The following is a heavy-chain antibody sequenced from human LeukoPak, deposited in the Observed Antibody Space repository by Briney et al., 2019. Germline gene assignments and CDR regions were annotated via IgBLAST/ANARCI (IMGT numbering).Heavy chain of an antibody. CDR3: ARDGCSGGSCYDQAAYYYYYMDV. V-gene: IGHV3-48*01. J-gene: IGHJ6*03. CDR1: GFTFSSYS. CDR2: ISSSGSTI. Sequence: GGSLRLSCAAPGFTFSSYSMNWVRQAPGRGLEWVSYISSSGSTIYYADSVKGRFTISRDNSKNTLYLQMNSLRAEDTAVYYCARDGCSGGSCYDQAAYYYYYMDVWGKGTRSPSP. D-gene: IGHD2-15*01.